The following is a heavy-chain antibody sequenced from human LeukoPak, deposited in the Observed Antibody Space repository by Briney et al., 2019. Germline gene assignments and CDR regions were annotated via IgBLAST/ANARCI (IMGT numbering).Heavy chain of an antibody. CDR2: MRYDGSKK. CDR3: AKDRDYYGSGSYYNGFDY. CDR1: GFTFSSYG. V-gene: IGHV3-30*02. D-gene: IGHD3-10*01. J-gene: IGHJ4*02. Sequence: GGSLRLSCAASGFTFSSYGMHWVRQAPGKGLEWVAFMRYDGSKKYYADSVKGRFTISRDNSKNTLYLQMNSLRVEDTAVYYCAKDRDYYGSGSYYNGFDYWGQGTLVTVSS.